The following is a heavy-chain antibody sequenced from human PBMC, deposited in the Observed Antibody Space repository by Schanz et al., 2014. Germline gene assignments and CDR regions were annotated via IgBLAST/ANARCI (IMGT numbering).Heavy chain of an antibody. CDR3: ARAAGPVDY. D-gene: IGHD6-13*01. V-gene: IGHV4-34*01. Sequence: QVQLQQWGAGLLKPSETLSLTCAVYGGSFSGYYWTWIRQPPGKGLEWIGEIHHSGSTNYNPSLKSRVPISMDTSKTQFSRKLSSVTAADTAVYYCARAAGPVDYWGQGTLVTVSS. J-gene: IGHJ4*02. CDR1: GGSFSGYY. CDR2: IHHSGST.